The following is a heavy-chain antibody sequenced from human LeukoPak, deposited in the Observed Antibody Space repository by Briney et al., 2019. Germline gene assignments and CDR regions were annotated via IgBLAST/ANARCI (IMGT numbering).Heavy chain of an antibody. CDR3: TRGGGWYSDY. J-gene: IGHJ4*02. CDR2: IRSKAYGGTT. D-gene: IGHD6-19*01. CDR1: GFTFGDYT. Sequence: PGGSLRLSCTASGFTFGDYTMSWVRQAPGKGLEWVGFIRSKAYGGTTEYAASVRGRFTISRDDSKGIAYLQMNSLKTEDTAVYYCTRGGGWYSDYWGQGTLVTVSS. V-gene: IGHV3-49*04.